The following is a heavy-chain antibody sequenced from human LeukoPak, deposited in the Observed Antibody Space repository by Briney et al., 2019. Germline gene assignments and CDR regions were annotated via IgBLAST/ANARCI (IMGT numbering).Heavy chain of an antibody. CDR2: IYYSGST. Sequence: SETLSLTCTVSGGSISSGGYYWSWIRQHPGKGLEWIGHIYYSGSTYYNPSLKSRVTISVDTSKNQFSLKLSSVTAADTAVYYCARAPDTAGSNAFDIWGQGTMVTVSS. CDR1: GGSISSGGYY. J-gene: IGHJ3*02. CDR3: ARAPDTAGSNAFDI. V-gene: IGHV4-31*03. D-gene: IGHD5-18*01.